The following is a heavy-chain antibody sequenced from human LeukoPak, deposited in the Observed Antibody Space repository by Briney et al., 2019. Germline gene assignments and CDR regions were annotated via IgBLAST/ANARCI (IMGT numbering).Heavy chain of an antibody. V-gene: IGHV3-53*01. Sequence: PGGSLRLSCAASGFTVSSNYMSWVRQAPGKGLEWVSVIYSGGSTYYADSAKGRLTISRDNSKNTLYLQMNSLRAEDTAVYYCARGTAGLLDYWGQGTLVTVSS. D-gene: IGHD2-21*02. CDR1: GFTVSSNY. J-gene: IGHJ4*02. CDR2: IYSGGST. CDR3: ARGTAGLLDY.